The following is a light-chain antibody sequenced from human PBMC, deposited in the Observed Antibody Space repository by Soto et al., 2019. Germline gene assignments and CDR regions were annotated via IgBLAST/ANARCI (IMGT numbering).Light chain of an antibody. Sequence: QSVLTQPPSVSGAPGQRVTISCTGSSSNIGAGYDVHWYQQLPGTAPKLLIFANNFRPSGVPDRFSGSKSGTSASLAITGLQAEDEADYYCQSYDSSLSAHVFGTGTKLTVL. J-gene: IGLJ1*01. CDR3: QSYDSSLSAHV. V-gene: IGLV1-40*01. CDR1: SSNIGAGYD. CDR2: ANN.